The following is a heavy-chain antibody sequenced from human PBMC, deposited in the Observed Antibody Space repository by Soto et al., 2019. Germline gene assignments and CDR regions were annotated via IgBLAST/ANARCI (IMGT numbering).Heavy chain of an antibody. CDR2: ISGTTNTI. V-gene: IGHV3-48*02. Sequence: PGGSLRLSCAASGFTFSTYSMNWVRQAPGKGLEWVSYISGTTNTIYYADSVKGRFTISRGNARNSLYLQMNSLRDEDTAVYYCARAKYSENYKFYYYGLDVWGQGTTVTVSS. D-gene: IGHD1-26*01. J-gene: IGHJ6*02. CDR1: GFTFSTYS. CDR3: ARAKYSENYKFYYYGLDV.